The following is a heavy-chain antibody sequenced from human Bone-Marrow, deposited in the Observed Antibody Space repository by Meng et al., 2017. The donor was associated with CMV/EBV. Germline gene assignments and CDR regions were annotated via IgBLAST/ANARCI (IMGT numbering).Heavy chain of an antibody. CDR3: ARILYCSSTSCYTDYYYGMDV. V-gene: IGHV3-30*04. CDR1: GFTFSSYA. J-gene: IGHJ6*02. Sequence: GGSLRLSCAASGFTFSSYAMHWVRQAPGKGLEWVAVISYDGSNKYYADSVKGRFTISRDNAKNSLYLQMNSLRAEDTAVYYCARILYCSSTSCYTDYYYGMDVWGQGTTVTVYS. CDR2: ISYDGSNK. D-gene: IGHD2-2*02.